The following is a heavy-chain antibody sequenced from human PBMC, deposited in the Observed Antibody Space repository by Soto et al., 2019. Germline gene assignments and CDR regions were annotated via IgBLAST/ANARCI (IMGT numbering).Heavy chain of an antibody. CDR2: ISTSSSTI. J-gene: IGHJ4*02. CDR3: AVGSFDWLVNDY. Sequence: EVQLVESGGGLVQPGGSLRLSCAASGFTFSSYSMNWVRQAPGKGLEWVAFISTSSSTIYYADSVKGRFTISRDNAKNSVYLQMNSLRAEDTAVYYCAVGSFDWLVNDYWGQGTLVTVSS. V-gene: IGHV3-48*01. CDR1: GFTFSSYS. D-gene: IGHD3-9*01.